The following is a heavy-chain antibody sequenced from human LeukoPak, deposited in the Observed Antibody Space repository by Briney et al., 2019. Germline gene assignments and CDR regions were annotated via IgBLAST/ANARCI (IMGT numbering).Heavy chain of an antibody. CDR1: GCTFSRYW. J-gene: IGHJ4*02. Sequence: PGGSLRLSCAASGCTFSRYWMSWVRQAPGKGLEWVAKIKQDGSEKYYVDSVKGRFTISRDNAKNSLYLQMNSLRAEDTAVYYCARASYWGQGTLVTVSS. CDR2: IKQDGSEK. V-gene: IGHV3-7*01. CDR3: ARASY.